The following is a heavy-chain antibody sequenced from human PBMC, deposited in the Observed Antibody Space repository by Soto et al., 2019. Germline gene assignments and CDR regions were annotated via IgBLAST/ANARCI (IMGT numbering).Heavy chain of an antibody. CDR2: IYYSGST. Sequence: SETLSLTCTVSGGSLSSSSYYWGWIRQPPGKGLEWIGSIYYSGSTYYNPSLKSRVTISVDTSKNQFSLKLSSVTAADTAVYYCAGYCSGGSCYSNWFDPWGQGTLVTVSS. J-gene: IGHJ5*02. V-gene: IGHV4-39*01. CDR1: GGSLSSSSYY. D-gene: IGHD2-15*01. CDR3: AGYCSGGSCYSNWFDP.